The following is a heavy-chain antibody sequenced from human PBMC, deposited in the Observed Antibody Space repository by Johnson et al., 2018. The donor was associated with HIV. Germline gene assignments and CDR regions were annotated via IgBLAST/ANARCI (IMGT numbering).Heavy chain of an antibody. V-gene: IGHV3-30-3*01. D-gene: IGHD3-3*01. Sequence: HVQLVESGGGVVRPGGSLRLSCAASGFTFDDYAMHWVRQGPGKGLEWVAVISYDGSNKYYADSVKGRFTISRDNSKNTVFLQMNSLRPEDTAMYYCAAYYDFWSGSYTSGFDIWGQGTMVTVSS. CDR3: AAYYDFWSGSYTSGFDI. CDR1: GFTFDDYA. CDR2: ISYDGSNK. J-gene: IGHJ3*02.